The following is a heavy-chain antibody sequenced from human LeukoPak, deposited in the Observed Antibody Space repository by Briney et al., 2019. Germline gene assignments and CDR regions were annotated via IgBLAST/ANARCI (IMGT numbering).Heavy chain of an antibody. D-gene: IGHD3-10*01. CDR2: IYYSGST. V-gene: IGHV4-59*01. J-gene: IGHJ4*02. CDR1: GGSISSYY. Sequence: SETLSLTRTVSGGSISSYYWSWIRQPPGKGLEWIGYIYYSGSTNYNPSLKSRVTISLDTSKIQFSLKLSSVSAADTAVYYCARSELLWFGGVNSGFDYWGQGTLVTVSS. CDR3: ARSELLWFGGVNSGFDY.